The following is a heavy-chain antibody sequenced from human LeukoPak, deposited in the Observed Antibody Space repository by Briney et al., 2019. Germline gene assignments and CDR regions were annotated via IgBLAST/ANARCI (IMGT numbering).Heavy chain of an antibody. J-gene: IGHJ6*03. V-gene: IGHV4-30-2*01. Sequence: PSETLSLTCTVSGGSISSGGYYWSWIRQPPGEGLEWIGYIYHSGSTYYNPSLKSRVTISVDRSKNQFSLKLSSVTAADTAVYYCARVKADTTRRDYYYYMDVWGKGTTVTVSS. CDR3: ARVKADTTRRDYYYYMDV. CDR1: GGSISSGGYY. CDR2: IYHSGST. D-gene: IGHD1-1*01.